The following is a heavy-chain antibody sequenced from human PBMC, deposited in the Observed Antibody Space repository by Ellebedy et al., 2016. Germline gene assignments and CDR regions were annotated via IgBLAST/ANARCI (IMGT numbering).Heavy chain of an antibody. D-gene: IGHD3-22*01. CDR2: IYYSGST. CDR1: GGSVSSDY. V-gene: IGHV4-59*02. CDR3: ARSYYYDSNFDY. Sequence: SETLSLTCNVSGGSVSSDYWNWIRRPPGKGLEWIGYIYYSGSTNYNPSLKSRVTISVDTSKNQFSLKLSSVTAADTAVYYCARSYYYDSNFDYWGQGTLVTVSS. J-gene: IGHJ4*02.